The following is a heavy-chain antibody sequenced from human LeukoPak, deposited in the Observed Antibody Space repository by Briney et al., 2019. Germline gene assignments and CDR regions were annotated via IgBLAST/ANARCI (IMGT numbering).Heavy chain of an antibody. CDR2: IYHSGST. D-gene: IGHD2-2*01. CDR3: ARARGYCSSTSCHSHYYYYYMDV. J-gene: IGHJ6*03. CDR1: GYSISSGYY. V-gene: IGHV4-38-2*02. Sequence: TTSQTLSLTCTVSGYSISSGYYWGWIRQPPGKGLEWIGSIYHSGSTYYNPSLKSRVTMSVDTSKNQVSLKLSSVTAADTAVYYCARARGYCSSTSCHSHYYYYYMDVWGKGTTVTVSS.